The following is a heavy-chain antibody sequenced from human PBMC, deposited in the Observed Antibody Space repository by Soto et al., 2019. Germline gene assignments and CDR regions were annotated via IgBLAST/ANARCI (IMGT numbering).Heavy chain of an antibody. V-gene: IGHV3-21*02. Sequence: EVQLVESGGGLVKPGGALRLSCAASGFTFSAYTMNWVRQAPGKGLEWVSSLDPSSTYIYYADSVKGRFTLSRDNARNSLFLRLISLRADDSALYYCVRGSYGDYASWGQGTLVTVSS. CDR1: GFTFSAYT. CDR3: VRGSYGDYAS. CDR2: LDPSSTYI. D-gene: IGHD4-17*01. J-gene: IGHJ5*02.